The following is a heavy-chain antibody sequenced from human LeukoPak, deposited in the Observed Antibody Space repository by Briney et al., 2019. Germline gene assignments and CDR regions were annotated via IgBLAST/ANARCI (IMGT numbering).Heavy chain of an antibody. CDR1: GFTVSSNY. Sequence: GGSLRLSCAASGFTVSSNYMSCVRQAPGKGLEWVSVIYSGGSTYYADSVKGRFTISRDNSKNTLYLQMNSLRAEDTAVYCCAKDYGASAGYFQHWGQGTLVTVSS. V-gene: IGHV3-53*05. D-gene: IGHD4-17*01. CDR3: AKDYGASAGYFQH. CDR2: IYSGGST. J-gene: IGHJ1*01.